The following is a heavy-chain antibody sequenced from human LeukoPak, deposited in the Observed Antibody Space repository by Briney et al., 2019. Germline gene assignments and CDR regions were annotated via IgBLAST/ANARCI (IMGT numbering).Heavy chain of an antibody. D-gene: IGHD1-14*01. CDR3: AKASTVLKPIDS. CDR1: GFTFSTYA. V-gene: IGHV3-23*01. J-gene: IGHJ4*02. Sequence: PGGSLRLSCAASGFTFSTYAMNWVRQAPGKGLEWVSAISPIGSRTYYADSVKGRFTISRDNSKNTLYLQMNSLRAGDTAIYHGAKASTVLKPIDSWGQGTLVTVSS. CDR2: ISPIGSRT.